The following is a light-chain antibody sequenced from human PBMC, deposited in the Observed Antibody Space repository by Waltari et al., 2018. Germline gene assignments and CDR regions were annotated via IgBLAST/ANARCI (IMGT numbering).Light chain of an antibody. CDR1: SSDVGGYNY. CDR2: DVS. J-gene: IGLJ1*01. V-gene: IGLV2-11*01. CDR3: CSYAGSYTFPYV. Sequence: QSALTQPRSVSGSPGPSVTISCTGTSSDVGGYNYSPWYQQHPGKAPKPMIYDVSKRPSGVPDRFSGSKSGNTASLTISGLQAEDEADYYCCSYAGSYTFPYVFGTGTKVTVL.